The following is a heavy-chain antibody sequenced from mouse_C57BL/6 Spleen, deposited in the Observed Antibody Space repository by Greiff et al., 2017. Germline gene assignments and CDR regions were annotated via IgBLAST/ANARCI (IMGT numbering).Heavy chain of an antibody. V-gene: IGHV1-76*01. CDR1: GYTFTDYY. D-gene: IGHD2-4*01. J-gene: IGHJ3*01. CDR3: AREDYDDWFAY. Sequence: VQLQESGAELVRPGASVKLSCKASGYTFTDYYINWVKQRPGQGLEWIARIYPGSGNTYYNEKFKGKATLTAEKSSSTAYMQLSSLTSEDSAVYFCAREDYDDWFAYWGQGTLGTVSA. CDR2: IYPGSGNT.